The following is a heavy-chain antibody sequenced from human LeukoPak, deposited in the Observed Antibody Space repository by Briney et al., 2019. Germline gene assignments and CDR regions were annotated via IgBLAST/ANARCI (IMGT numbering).Heavy chain of an antibody. D-gene: IGHD1-26*01. V-gene: IGHV1-18*01. CDR3: ARGEDGRSSAAWMGY. CDR1: GYTFINYG. J-gene: IGHJ4*02. Sequence: ASVKVSCKASGYTFINYGISWVRQAPGQGLEWMGWISVYSGNTNYVQNLQGRVMMTTDTSTNTAYLELRSLRSDDTAIYYCARGEDGRSSAAWMGYRGPGTLVTVSS. CDR2: ISVYSGNT.